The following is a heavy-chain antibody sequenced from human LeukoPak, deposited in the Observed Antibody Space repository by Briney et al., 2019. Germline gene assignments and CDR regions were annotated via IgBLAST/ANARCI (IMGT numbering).Heavy chain of an antibody. CDR1: GFTFSSYW. CDR2: IKQDGSEK. Sequence: GGSLRLSCAASGFTFSSYWMSWVRQAPGKGLEWVANIKQDGSEKYYVDSVKGRFTISRDNSKDTLYLQMNSLRAEDTAVYYCAKDPGYCSSTSCYFGYYYYGMDVWGQGTTVTVSS. J-gene: IGHJ6*02. CDR3: AKDPGYCSSTSCYFGYYYYGMDV. D-gene: IGHD2-2*03. V-gene: IGHV3-7*03.